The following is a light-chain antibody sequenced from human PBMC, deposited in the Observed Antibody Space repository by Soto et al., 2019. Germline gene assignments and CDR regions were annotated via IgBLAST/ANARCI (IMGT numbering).Light chain of an antibody. Sequence: QSVLTQSPSVSAAPGQPVTISCSGSRSNIAINYVSWYQQLPGTAPKLLIYDNNKRPSGIPDRFSGSKSGTSGTLDITGLQTGDEADYYCATWDGRLPGEVFGGGTKLTVL. V-gene: IGLV1-51*01. J-gene: IGLJ2*01. CDR1: RSNIAINY. CDR3: ATWDGRLPGEV. CDR2: DNN.